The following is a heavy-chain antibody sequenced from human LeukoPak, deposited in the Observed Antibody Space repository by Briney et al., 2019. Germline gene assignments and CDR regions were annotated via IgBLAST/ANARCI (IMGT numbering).Heavy chain of an antibody. CDR1: RFTFSTYA. V-gene: IGHV3-30-3*01. D-gene: IGHD6-19*01. CDR3: ARDRVAVAGMGAFQH. CDR2: ISNDGTNE. Sequence: GRSLRLSCAASRFTFSTYAMHWVRQAPGKGLEWVAGISNDGTNEDHADSVKGRFTISRDNSKNTLYLQMNSLRAEDTAIYYCARDRVAVAGMGAFQHWGQGTLVTVSS. J-gene: IGHJ1*01.